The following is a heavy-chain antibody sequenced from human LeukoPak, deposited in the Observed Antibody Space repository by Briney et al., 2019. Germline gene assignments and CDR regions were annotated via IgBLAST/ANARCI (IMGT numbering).Heavy chain of an antibody. CDR2: INPHSVGT. V-gene: IGHV1-2*02. D-gene: IGHD2-21*02. CDR1: GYTLTGNY. CDR3: ARDVSWGLVDY. Sequence: GASVKVSCKASGYTLTGNYIQWVRQAPGQGLEWMGWINPHSVGTNYAQNFQGRVTMTSDTSITTAYMELSGLTSDVTAIYYCARDVSWGLVDYWGQGTPVTVSS. J-gene: IGHJ4*02.